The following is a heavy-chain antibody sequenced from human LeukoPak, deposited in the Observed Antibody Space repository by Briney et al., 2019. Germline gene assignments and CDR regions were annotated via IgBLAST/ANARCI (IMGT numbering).Heavy chain of an antibody. CDR2: ISAYNGNT. V-gene: IGHV1-18*01. CDR1: GYTFTSYG. J-gene: IGHJ4*02. Sequence: ASVKVSCKASGYTFTSYGISWVRQAPGQGLEWMGWISAYNGNTNYAQKLQGRVTMTTDTSTSTAYMELRSLRSDDTAVYYCARGIVAKRDKYYFDYWGQGTLVTVSS. D-gene: IGHD5-12*01. CDR3: ARGIVAKRDKYYFDY.